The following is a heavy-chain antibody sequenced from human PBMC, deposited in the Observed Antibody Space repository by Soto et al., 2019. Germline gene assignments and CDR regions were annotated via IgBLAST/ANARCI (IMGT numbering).Heavy chain of an antibody. Sequence: QVQLVQSGAEVKKPGASVKVSCKTSGYPFTSYGINWVRQAPGQGPEWMGWISAYNGKTSYTQKFQGRVTMTTDTSKSTDYMELRNLRSNATAVYYCARDRLIAVTGLLHYWGQGTLVTVSS. D-gene: IGHD6-19*01. V-gene: IGHV1-18*01. CDR3: ARDRLIAVTGLLHY. CDR1: GYPFTSYG. CDR2: ISAYNGKT. J-gene: IGHJ4*02.